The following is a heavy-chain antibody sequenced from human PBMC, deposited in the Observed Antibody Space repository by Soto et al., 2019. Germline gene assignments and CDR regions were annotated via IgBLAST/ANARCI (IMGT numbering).Heavy chain of an antibody. CDR1: GGTFSSYS. D-gene: IGHD1-26*01. CDR3: ARDGGRHSGGIDY. V-gene: IGHV1-69*01. Sequence: QVQLVQSGAEVKKPGSSVKVSCKASGGTFSSYSINWVRQAPGQGLEWMGEIIPIVGTANYAQTFQGRGTITADESTSTAYMELSSLRSEDTAVYYCARDGGRHSGGIDYWGQGTLVTVSS. CDR2: IIPIVGTA. J-gene: IGHJ4*02.